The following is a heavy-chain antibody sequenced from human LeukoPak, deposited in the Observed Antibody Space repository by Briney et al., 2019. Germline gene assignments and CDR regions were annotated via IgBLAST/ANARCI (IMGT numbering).Heavy chain of an antibody. D-gene: IGHD6-19*01. CDR2: ISSSGSTI. CDR1: GFTFSDYY. CDR3: AGDSSGRSYYYYGMDV. J-gene: IGHJ6*02. V-gene: IGHV3-11*01. Sequence: PGGSLRLSCAASGFTFSDYYMSWIRQAPGKGLEWVSYISSSGSTIYYADSVKGRFTISRDNAKNSLYLQTNSLRAEDTAVYYCAGDSSGRSYYYYGMDVWGQGTTVTVSS.